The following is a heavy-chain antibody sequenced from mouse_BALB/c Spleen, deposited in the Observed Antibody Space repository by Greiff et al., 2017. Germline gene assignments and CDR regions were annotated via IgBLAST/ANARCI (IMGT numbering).Heavy chain of an antibody. CDR1: GYTFTDYY. CDR3: ARWAYDGVLDY. J-gene: IGHJ2*01. CDR2: IYPGNVNT. V-gene: IGHV1S56*01. D-gene: IGHD2-12*01. Sequence: VQLQQSGPELVKPGASVRISCKASGYTFTDYYIHWVKQRPGQGLEWIGWIYPGNVNTKYNEKFKGKATLTADTSSSTAYMQLSSLTSEDSAVYFWARWAYDGVLDYWGQGTTLTVSS.